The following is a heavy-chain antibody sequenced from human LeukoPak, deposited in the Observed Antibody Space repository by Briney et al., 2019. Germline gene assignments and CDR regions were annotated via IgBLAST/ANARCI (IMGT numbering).Heavy chain of an antibody. CDR2: ISSSSSTI. D-gene: IGHD3-22*01. V-gene: IGHV3-48*01. J-gene: IGHJ4*02. Sequence: GGSLRLSCAASEFTFSTYSMNWVRQAPGKGLEWVSYISSSSSTIYYADSVKGRFTISRDNAKNSLYLQMNSLRAEDTAVYYCARGSTYYDSSGQVPFDYWGQGTLVTVSS. CDR1: EFTFSTYS. CDR3: ARGSTYYDSSGQVPFDY.